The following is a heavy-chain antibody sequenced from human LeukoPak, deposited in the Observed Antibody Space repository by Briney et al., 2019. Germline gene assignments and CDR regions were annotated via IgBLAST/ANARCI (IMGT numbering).Heavy chain of an antibody. D-gene: IGHD3-16*02. CDR2: ISYDGSNK. CDR3: AKDLLYSDVWGSYRPNPLDY. Sequence: GGSLRLSCAASGFTFSSYGMHWVRQAPGKGLEWVAVISYDGSNKYYADSVKGRFTISRDNSKNTLYLRMNSLRAEDTAVYYCAKDLLYSDVWGSYRPNPLDYWGQGTLVTVSS. V-gene: IGHV3-30*18. CDR1: GFTFSSYG. J-gene: IGHJ4*02.